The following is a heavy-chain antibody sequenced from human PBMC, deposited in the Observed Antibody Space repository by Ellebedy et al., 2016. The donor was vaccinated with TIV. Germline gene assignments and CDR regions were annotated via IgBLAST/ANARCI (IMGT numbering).Heavy chain of an antibody. V-gene: IGHV3-30-3*01. Sequence: PGGSLRLSCAASEFTFSSYAMHWVRQTPGKGLEWVAVISFDGSNKYYVDTVTGRFTISRDNSKNTLDLQMNSLRAEDTALYYCVKEGGNGDHPTTFDCWGHGTLVTVSS. CDR2: ISFDGSNK. D-gene: IGHD4-17*01. CDR3: VKEGGNGDHPTTFDC. CDR1: EFTFSSYA. J-gene: IGHJ4*01.